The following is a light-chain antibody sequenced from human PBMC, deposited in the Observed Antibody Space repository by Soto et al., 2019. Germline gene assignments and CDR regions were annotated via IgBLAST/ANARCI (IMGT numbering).Light chain of an antibody. J-gene: IGLJ1*01. CDR1: SSDVGSHIF. Sequence: QSALTQPPSASGSPGQSVTISCTGTSSDVGSHIFVSWFQHHPGKAPKLMIYEVNKRPSGVPDRFSGSRSGNTAYLTVSGLQAEDEADYYCSSYAGSNNYVFGPGTKLTVL. V-gene: IGLV2-8*01. CDR3: SSYAGSNNYV. CDR2: EVN.